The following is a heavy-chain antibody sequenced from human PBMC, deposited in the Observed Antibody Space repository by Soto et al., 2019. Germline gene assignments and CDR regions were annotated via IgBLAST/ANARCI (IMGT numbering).Heavy chain of an antibody. CDR2: IIPLFGTA. V-gene: IGHV1-69*01. D-gene: IGHD6-6*01. J-gene: IGHJ5*02. CDR3: ARDESISFDP. Sequence: QVQLVQSGAEVKKPGSSVKVSCKASGGTFISYAISWVRQAPGQGLEWIGGIIPLFGTAHYAQKFQGRVTITADESTSTAYMELSSLRSEDTAVYYCARDESISFDPWGQGTLVTVSS. CDR1: GGTFISYA.